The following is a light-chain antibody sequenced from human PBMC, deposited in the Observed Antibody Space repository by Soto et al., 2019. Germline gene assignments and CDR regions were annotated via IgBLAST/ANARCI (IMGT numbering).Light chain of an antibody. CDR3: SSYAGSNTHV. CDR1: SSDVGGYNY. Sequence: QSVLTQPPSASGSPGQSVTISCTGTSSDVGGYNYVSWYQQHPGKAPKLMIYEVSKRPSGVPDRFSGSKSGNTASLTVSGLQAEDEADYYCSSYAGSNTHVFGAGTTVTVL. J-gene: IGLJ1*01. CDR2: EVS. V-gene: IGLV2-8*01.